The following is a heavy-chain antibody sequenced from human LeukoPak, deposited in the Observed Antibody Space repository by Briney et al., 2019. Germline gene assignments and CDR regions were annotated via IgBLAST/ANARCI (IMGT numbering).Heavy chain of an antibody. CDR2: ISSSSSYI. Sequence: PGGSLSLSCAASGFTFSSYSMNWVHQAPGKGLEWVSSISSSSSYIYYADSVKGRFTISRDNAKNSLYLQMNSLRAEDTAVYYCASLSGSYGDDYWGQGTLVTVSS. CDR3: ASLSGSYGDDY. D-gene: IGHD1-26*01. J-gene: IGHJ4*02. CDR1: GFTFSSYS. V-gene: IGHV3-21*01.